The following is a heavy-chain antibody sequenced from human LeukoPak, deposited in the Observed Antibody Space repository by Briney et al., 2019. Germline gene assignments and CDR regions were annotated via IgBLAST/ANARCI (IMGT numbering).Heavy chain of an antibody. Sequence: GGSLRLSCAASGFTFSSYAMSWVRQAPGKGLEWVSAISGSGGSTYYADSVKGRFTISRDNSKNTLYLQMNSLRAEDTAVYYCAKGNYPIFGVVIIRGSFRPYYFDYWGQGTLVTASS. V-gene: IGHV3-23*01. D-gene: IGHD3-3*01. CDR1: GFTFSSYA. CDR2: ISGSGGST. J-gene: IGHJ4*02. CDR3: AKGNYPIFGVVIIRGSFRPYYFDY.